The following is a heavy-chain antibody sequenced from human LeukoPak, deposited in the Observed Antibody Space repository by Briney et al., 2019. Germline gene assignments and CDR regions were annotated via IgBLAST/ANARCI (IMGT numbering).Heavy chain of an antibody. V-gene: IGHV4-59*01. CDR3: ARYSNYVSYYYYMDV. D-gene: IGHD4-11*01. J-gene: IGHJ6*03. CDR2: IYYSGST. CDR1: GGSISSYY. Sequence: SETLSLTCTVSGGSISSYYWSWIQQPPGKGLEWIGYIYYSGSTNYNPSLKSRVTISVDTSKNQFSLKLSSVTAADTAVYYCARYSNYVSYYYYMDVWGKGTTVTVSS.